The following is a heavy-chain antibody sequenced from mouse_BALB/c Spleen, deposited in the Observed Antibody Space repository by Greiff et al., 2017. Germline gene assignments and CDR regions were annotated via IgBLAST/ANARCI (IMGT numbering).Heavy chain of an antibody. CDR2: IWTGGST. V-gene: IGHV2-9*02. J-gene: IGHJ4*01. CDR1: GFSFTSYG. D-gene: IGHD2-1*01. Sequence: VKLKESGPGLVAPSQSLSITCTVSGFSFTSYGVHWVRQPPGKGLEWLGVIWTGGSTNYNSALMSRLSISKDNSKSQVFLKMNSLQTDDTAMYYCARDRNGDGNYDAMDYWGQGTSVTVSS. CDR3: ARDRNGDGNYDAMDY.